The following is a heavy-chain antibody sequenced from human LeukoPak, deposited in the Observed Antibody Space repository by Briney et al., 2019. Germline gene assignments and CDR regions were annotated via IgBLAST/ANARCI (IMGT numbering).Heavy chain of an antibody. D-gene: IGHD3-22*01. CDR2: IIPIFGTA. Sequence: GASVKVSCKASGGTFSSYAISWVRQAPGQGLEWMGGIIPIFGTANYAQKFQGRVRITADESTSTAYMELSSLRSEDTAVYYCARRDYDSSGYYYYYYGMDVWGQGTTVTVSS. CDR3: ARRDYDSSGYYYYYYGMDV. J-gene: IGHJ6*02. V-gene: IGHV1-69*13. CDR1: GGTFSSYA.